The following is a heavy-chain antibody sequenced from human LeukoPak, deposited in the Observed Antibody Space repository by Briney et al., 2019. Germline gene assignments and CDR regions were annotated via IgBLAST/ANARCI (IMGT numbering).Heavy chain of an antibody. D-gene: IGHD2-15*01. J-gene: IGHJ3*02. CDR1: GFSVSSNY. CDR3: ARGSTYLGYCSGGSCYGQDLVAFDI. Sequence: GGSLRLSCAASGFSVSSNYMSWVRQVPGRGLEWVSIIYSGGSPYYADSVKGRFTISRDNSKNTLYLQMNSLRAEDTAVYYCARGSTYLGYCSGGSCYGQDLVAFDIWGQGTMVTVSS. CDR2: IYSGGSP. V-gene: IGHV3-53*01.